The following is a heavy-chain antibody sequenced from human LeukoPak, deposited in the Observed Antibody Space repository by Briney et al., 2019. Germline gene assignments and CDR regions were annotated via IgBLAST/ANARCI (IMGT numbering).Heavy chain of an antibody. D-gene: IGHD3-9*01. CDR2: INWNGANT. V-gene: IGHV3-20*01. Sequence: GGSLRLSCAASGFLFDEYGMSWVRQAPGKGLEWVSGINWNGANTGYADSVKGRFIISRDNAKNSLYLQMSSLRDEDTALYHCVRVQYTTRGYYNGFDLWGQGTMVAVSS. CDR1: GFLFDEYG. CDR3: VRVQYTTRGYYNGFDL. J-gene: IGHJ3*01.